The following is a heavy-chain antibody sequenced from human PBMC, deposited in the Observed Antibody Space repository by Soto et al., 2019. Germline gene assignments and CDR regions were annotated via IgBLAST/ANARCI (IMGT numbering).Heavy chain of an antibody. CDR1: GDSISGYY. V-gene: IGHV4-59*08. J-gene: IGHJ4*02. CDR3: ARCNYDDNTLDY. CDR2: IYYSGT. Sequence: SETLSLTCTVSGDSISGYYWSWIRQPPGKGLEWIAYIYYSGTNYNPSLKSRVTISVDRSKNQFSLRLRSVTAADTALYYCARCNYDDNTLDYWGQGTLVTASS. D-gene: IGHD4-17*01.